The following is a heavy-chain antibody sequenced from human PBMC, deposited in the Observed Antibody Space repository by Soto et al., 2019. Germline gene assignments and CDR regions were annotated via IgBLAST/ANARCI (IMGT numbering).Heavy chain of an antibody. V-gene: IGHV3-23*01. CDR2: IGANGSIT. CDR3: ARDCFGSDSSHPYYCFS. J-gene: IGHJ4*02. CDR1: GFSSSYYA. D-gene: IGHD3-10*01. Sequence: EVQLLESGGGLVQPGESLRLSCAASGFSSSYYAMTWVRQAPGKGLQWVSSIGANGSITYYADSVKGQFSISRDNYKNALDLDMNSVRAEDTAVYYCARDCFGSDSSHPYYCFSWGQGTLVSVCS.